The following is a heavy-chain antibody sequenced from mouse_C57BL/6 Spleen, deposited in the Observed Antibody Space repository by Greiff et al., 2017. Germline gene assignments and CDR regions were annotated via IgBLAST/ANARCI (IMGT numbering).Heavy chain of an antibody. J-gene: IGHJ4*01. CDR3: ARSLFYAMAY. Sequence: QVQLKESGPELVKPGASVKISCKASGYAFSNSWMNWVKQRPGKGLEWIGRIYPGDGDTNYNGKFKGKATLTADKSSSPAYMPLSSLTSDDCAFYVCARSLFYAMAYWGQGTSVTVSS. CDR1: GYAFSNSW. V-gene: IGHV1-82*01. CDR2: IYPGDGDT.